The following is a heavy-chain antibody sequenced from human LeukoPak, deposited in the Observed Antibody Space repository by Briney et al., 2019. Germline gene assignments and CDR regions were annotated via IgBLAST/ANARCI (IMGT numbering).Heavy chain of an antibody. CDR1: GFTFSSYG. CDR3: AAEYYDILTGYYGYFQH. D-gene: IGHD3-9*01. Sequence: GGSLRLSCAASGFTFSSYGMHWVRQAPGKGLEWVAVISYDGSNKYYADSVKGRITISRDNSKNTLYLQMNSLRAEDTAVYYCAAEYYDILTGYYGYFQHWGQGTLVTVSS. CDR2: ISYDGSNK. V-gene: IGHV3-30*03. J-gene: IGHJ1*01.